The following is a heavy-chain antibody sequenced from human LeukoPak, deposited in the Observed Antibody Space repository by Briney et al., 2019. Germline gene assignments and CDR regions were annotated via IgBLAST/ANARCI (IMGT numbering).Heavy chain of an antibody. CDR1: GFTFSSYA. V-gene: IGHV3-30-3*01. D-gene: IGHD3-22*01. J-gene: IGHJ4*02. CDR2: ISYDGSNK. CDR3: ARESDYYDLYYFDY. Sequence: PGGSLRLSCAASGFTFSSYAMHWVRQAPGKGLEWVAVISYDGSNKYYADSVKGRFTISRDNSKNTLYLQMNSLRAEDTAVYYCARESDYYDLYYFDYWGQGTLVTVSS.